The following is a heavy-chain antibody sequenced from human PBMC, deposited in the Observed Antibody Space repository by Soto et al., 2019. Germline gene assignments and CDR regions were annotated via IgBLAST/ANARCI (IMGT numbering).Heavy chain of an antibody. J-gene: IGHJ4*02. CDR3: ARGYGAPLAAY. V-gene: IGHV4-34*01. D-gene: IGHD4-17*01. CDR1: GGSFSGYY. Sequence: PSKTLSLTCAAYGGSFSGYYWSWIRQPPGKGLEWIGEINHSGSTSYNPSLKSRVTISVDTSKNQFSLKLSSVTAADTAVYYCARGYGAPLAAYWGQGTLVTVSA. CDR2: INHSGST.